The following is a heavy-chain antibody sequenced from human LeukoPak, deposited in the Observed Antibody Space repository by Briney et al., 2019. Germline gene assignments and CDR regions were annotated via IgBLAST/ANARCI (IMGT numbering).Heavy chain of an antibody. D-gene: IGHD3-10*01. CDR1: GSTFSSYA. CDR3: ARDTARSGSLDI. V-gene: IGHV3-30-3*01. J-gene: IGHJ3*02. CDR2: ISYDGSNK. Sequence: GGSLRLSCAASGSTFSSYAMHWVRQAPGKGLEWVAVISYDGSNKYYADSVKGRFTISRDNSKNTLYLQMNSLRAEDTAVYYCARDTARSGSLDIWGQGTMVTVSS.